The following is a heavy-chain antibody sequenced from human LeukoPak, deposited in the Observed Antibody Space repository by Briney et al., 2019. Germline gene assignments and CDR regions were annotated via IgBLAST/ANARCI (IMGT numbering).Heavy chain of an antibody. V-gene: IGHV1-69*13. CDR1: GGTFSRFT. D-gene: IGHD5-24*01. CDR2: IIPIFGTA. J-gene: IGHJ4*02. Sequence: SVTVSCTAPGGTFSRFTISWVRQAPGQGLEWMGGIIPIFGTANYAQKFQGRVTITADESTSTAYMELRSLRSEDTAVYYCARVPHRDGYNPNYFDYWGQGTLVTVSS. CDR3: ARVPHRDGYNPNYFDY.